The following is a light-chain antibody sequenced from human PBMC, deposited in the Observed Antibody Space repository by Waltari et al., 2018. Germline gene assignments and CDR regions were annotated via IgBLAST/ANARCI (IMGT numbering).Light chain of an antibody. CDR1: SSAVGGSTH. CDR3: HSHTSSITTVI. V-gene: IGLV2-23*02. CDR2: VVS. J-gene: IGLJ2*01. Sequence: QSALTQPASLSWSPGQSTTISCPGTSSAVGGSTHVSCYQTPPGQAPKLIIYVVSKRPSGVSYRFSGSKSGNTASLTISGLQAEDEADYYCHSHTSSITTVIFGGGTKLTV.